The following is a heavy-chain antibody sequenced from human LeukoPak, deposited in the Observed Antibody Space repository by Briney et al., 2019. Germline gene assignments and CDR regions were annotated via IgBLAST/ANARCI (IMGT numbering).Heavy chain of an antibody. V-gene: IGHV3-23*01. J-gene: IGHJ4*02. CDR2: ISHSGDYT. Sequence: GGSLRLSCAASGFMFSSYAMSWVRQAPGKGLEWVSDISHSGDYTYYADSVKGRFTISRDNSKNTVYLQMNSLRAEDTAVYYCAKESVYGGNGYYFDYWGQGTLVTVSS. CDR3: AKESVYGGNGYYFDY. CDR1: GFMFSSYA. D-gene: IGHD4-23*01.